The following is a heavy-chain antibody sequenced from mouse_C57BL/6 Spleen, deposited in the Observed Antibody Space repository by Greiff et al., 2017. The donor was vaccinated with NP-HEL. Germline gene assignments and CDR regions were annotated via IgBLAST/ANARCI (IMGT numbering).Heavy chain of an antibody. CDR1: GYTFTSYW. J-gene: IGHJ4*01. V-gene: IGHV1-61*01. Sequence: QVQLQQPGAELVRPGSSVKLSCKASGYTFTSYWMDWVKQRPGQGLEWIGNIYPSDSETHYNQKFKDKATLTVDKSSSTAYMQLSSLTSEDSAVYYCARVYYYGSPWDYWGQGTSVTVSS. D-gene: IGHD1-1*01. CDR3: ARVYYYGSPWDY. CDR2: IYPSDSET.